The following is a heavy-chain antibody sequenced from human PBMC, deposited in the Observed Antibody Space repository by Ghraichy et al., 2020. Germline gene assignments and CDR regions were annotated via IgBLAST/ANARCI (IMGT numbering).Heavy chain of an antibody. J-gene: IGHJ5*02. Sequence: GGSLRLSCSASGFTFSSYAMHWVRQAPGKGLEYVSAISSNGGSTYYADSVKGRFTISRDNSKNTLYLQMSSLRAEDTAVYYCVKDYGYYGSGENWFDPWGQGTLVTVSS. CDR3: VKDYGYYGSGENWFDP. D-gene: IGHD3-10*01. CDR2: ISSNGGST. CDR1: GFTFSSYA. V-gene: IGHV3-64D*06.